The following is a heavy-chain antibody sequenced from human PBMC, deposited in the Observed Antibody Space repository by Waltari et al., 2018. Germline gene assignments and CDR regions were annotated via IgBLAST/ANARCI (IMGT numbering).Heavy chain of an antibody. CDR2: IKQDGSEK. J-gene: IGHJ6*02. CDR1: GFTFSSYW. D-gene: IGHD4-17*01. Sequence: EVQLVESGGGLVQPGGSLRLSCAASGFTFSSYWMSWVRQAPGKGLEWVANIKQDGSEKYYVDSVKGRFTISRDNAKNSLYLQMNSLRAEDTAVYYCARDRSSGDYGFWDYYYGMDVWGQGTTVTVSS. CDR3: ARDRSSGDYGFWDYYYGMDV. V-gene: IGHV3-7*01.